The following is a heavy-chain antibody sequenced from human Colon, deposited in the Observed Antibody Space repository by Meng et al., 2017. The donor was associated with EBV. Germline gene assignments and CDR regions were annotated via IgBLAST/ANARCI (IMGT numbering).Heavy chain of an antibody. CDR2: IDHRGNT. D-gene: IGHD3-10*01. Sequence: QGQLRQWGDGLWNPSEPLSLGCAVYGGSFRDYYWTWIRHPPGKGLEWIGEIDHRGNTKYNPSLKSRVTISLDTSKKQFSLKVSSVTAADSAVYYCARRGPSGNFSPWSQGALVTVSS. CDR1: GGSFRDYY. CDR3: ARRGPSGNFSP. J-gene: IGHJ5*02. V-gene: IGHV4-34*01.